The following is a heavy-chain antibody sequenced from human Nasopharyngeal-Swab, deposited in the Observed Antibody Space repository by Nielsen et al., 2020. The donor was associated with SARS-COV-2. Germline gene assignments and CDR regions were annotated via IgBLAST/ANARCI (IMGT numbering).Heavy chain of an antibody. D-gene: IGHD3-9*01. CDR2: ISYDGSNK. J-gene: IGHJ6*02. CDR3: AREGNYDILTGYVYGMDV. CDR1: GFTFSSYA. V-gene: IGHV3-30-3*01. Sequence: GESLKISCAASGFTFSSYAMHWVRQAPGKGLEWVAVISYDGSNKYYADSVKGRFTISRDNSKNTLYLQMNSLRAEDTAVYYCAREGNYDILTGYVYGMDVWGQGTTVTVSS.